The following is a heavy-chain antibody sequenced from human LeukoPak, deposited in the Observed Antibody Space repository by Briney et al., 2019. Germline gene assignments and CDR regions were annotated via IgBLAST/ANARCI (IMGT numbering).Heavy chain of an antibody. CDR3: ARQLERSWFDP. D-gene: IGHD1-1*01. Sequence: GGSLRLSCAASGFTVSSNYMSWVRQAPGKGLEWVSVIYSGGTTYYADSVKGRFTISRDNSKNTLYLQMNSLRAEDTAVYYCARQLERSWFDPWGQGTLVTVSS. CDR1: GFTVSSNY. V-gene: IGHV3-53*01. J-gene: IGHJ5*02. CDR2: IYSGGTT.